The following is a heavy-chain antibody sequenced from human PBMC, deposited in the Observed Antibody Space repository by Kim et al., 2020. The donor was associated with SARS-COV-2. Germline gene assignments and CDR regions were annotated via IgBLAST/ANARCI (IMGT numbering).Heavy chain of an antibody. D-gene: IGHD6-6*01. CDR1: GFTFSSYW. J-gene: IGHJ6*02. Sequence: GGSLRLSCAASGFTFSSYWMHWVRQAPGKGLEWVSRVKSDGSSTNYADSVKGRFTISRDNAENTLYLEMNSLRVEDTAVYYCAKSRYSTSSLDVWGQGTTVTVSS. CDR3: AKSRYSTSSLDV. V-gene: IGHV3-74*01. CDR2: VKSDGSST.